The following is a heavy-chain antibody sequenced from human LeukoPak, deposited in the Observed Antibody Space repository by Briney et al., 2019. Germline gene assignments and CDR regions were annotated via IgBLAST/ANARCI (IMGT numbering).Heavy chain of an antibody. J-gene: IGHJ4*02. CDR3: AKGKDTYNYDCSGYHLGEY. Sequence: GGSLRLSCAASGFTLCGYAMRCVRQAPGKGLEWVSAMSGSGSSTFYADSVKGRFIISRDNSKNTLYLQLNSLRAEDTAVYYCAKGKDTYNYDCSGYHLGEYGGQKTLVTVSS. V-gene: IGHV3-23*01. D-gene: IGHD3-22*01. CDR1: GFTLCGYA. CDR2: MSGSGSST.